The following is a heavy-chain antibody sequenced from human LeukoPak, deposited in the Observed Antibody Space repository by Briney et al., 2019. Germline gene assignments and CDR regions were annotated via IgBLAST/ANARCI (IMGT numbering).Heavy chain of an antibody. Sequence: GASVKVSCKASGYTFTNYGINWVRQAPGQGLEWMGWTSAYNGNTDYAQSLQGRVTMTTDTSTSTAYMELRSLRSDDTAVYYCARDRVVRGVTDAFDVWGQGTMVTVSS. V-gene: IGHV1-18*01. D-gene: IGHD3-10*01. J-gene: IGHJ3*01. CDR2: TSAYNGNT. CDR3: ARDRVVRGVTDAFDV. CDR1: GYTFTNYG.